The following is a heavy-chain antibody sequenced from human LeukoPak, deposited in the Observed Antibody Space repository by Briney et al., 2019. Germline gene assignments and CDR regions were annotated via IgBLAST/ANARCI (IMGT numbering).Heavy chain of an antibody. CDR3: ARLGPAASGYYFDY. CDR2: ISSSGSTI. CDR1: GFTFSSYE. Sequence: GGSLRLSCAASGFTFSSYEMNWVRQAPGKGLEWVSYISSSGSTIYYADSVKGRFTISRDNAKNSLYLQMNSLRAEDTAVYYCARLGPAASGYYFDYWGQGTLVTVFS. D-gene: IGHD2-2*01. J-gene: IGHJ4*02. V-gene: IGHV3-48*03.